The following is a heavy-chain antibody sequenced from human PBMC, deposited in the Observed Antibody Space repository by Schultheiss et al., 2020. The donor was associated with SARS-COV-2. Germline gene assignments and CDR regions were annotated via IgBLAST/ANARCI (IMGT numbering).Heavy chain of an antibody. J-gene: IGHJ3*02. V-gene: IGHV3-7*01. CDR3: ARSDYGDYPVPNHAFDI. CDR1: GFTFSSYW. D-gene: IGHD4-17*01. CDR2: IKQDGSEK. Sequence: GGSLRLSCAASGFTFSSYWMSWVRQAPGKGLEWVANIKQDGSEKYYVDSVKGRFTISRDNAKNSLYLQMNSLRAEDTAVYYCARSDYGDYPVPNHAFDIWGQGTMVTVSS.